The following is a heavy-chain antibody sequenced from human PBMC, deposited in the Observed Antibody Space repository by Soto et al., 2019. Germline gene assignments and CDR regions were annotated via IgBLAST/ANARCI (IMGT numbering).Heavy chain of an antibody. V-gene: IGHV4-59*01. CDR1: SGSISSYY. CDR2: IYYSGST. J-gene: IGHJ4*02. D-gene: IGHD3-10*01. CDR3: ARRPYGRFYFAY. Sequence: LPETLSLTCTLSSGSISSYYWSWIRQHPGKGLEWIGYIYYSGSTSYNPSLKSRVTISVDTSKNQFTLKLSSVTAADTAVSYCARRPYGRFYFAYWGQGTLVTVSS.